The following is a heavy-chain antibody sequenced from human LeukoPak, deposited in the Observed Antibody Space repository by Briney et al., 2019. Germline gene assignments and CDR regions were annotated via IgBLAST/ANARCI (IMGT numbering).Heavy chain of an antibody. CDR1: GGTFSSYA. CDR3: ARDLTHDYLRRGHFDY. CDR2: IIPIFGTA. D-gene: IGHD4-11*01. V-gene: IGHV1-69*05. Sequence: ASVKVSCKASGGTFSSYAISWVRQAPGQGLEWMGRIIPIFGTANYAQKFQGRVTITTDESTSTAYMELSSLRSEDTAAYYCARDLTHDYLRRGHFDYWGQGTLVTVSS. J-gene: IGHJ4*02.